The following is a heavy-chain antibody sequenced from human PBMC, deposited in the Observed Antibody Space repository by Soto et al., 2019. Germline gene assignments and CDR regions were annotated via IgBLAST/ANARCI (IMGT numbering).Heavy chain of an antibody. D-gene: IGHD1-26*01. CDR1: GGSFSGYS. Sequence: SETLSLTCAVYGGSFSGYSWSWIRQPPGKGLEWIGEINRSGSTNYHPSLKHXVTISVDTSQTHFSLKLSSVTAADTAVYYCARIHTVPRYPLSVRGQRTSDTVSS. CDR3: ARIHTVPRYPLSV. V-gene: IGHV4-34*01. CDR2: INRSGST. J-gene: IGHJ6*01.